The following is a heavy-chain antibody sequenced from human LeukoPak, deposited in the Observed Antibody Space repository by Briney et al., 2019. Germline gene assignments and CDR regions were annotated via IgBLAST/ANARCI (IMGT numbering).Heavy chain of an antibody. CDR3: TSNEVAASGLFDP. V-gene: IGHV1-69*06. J-gene: IGHJ5*02. CDR1: GYTFTSYG. Sequence: ASVKVSCKASGYTFTSYGISWVRQAPGQGLEWMGGIIPIFGTANYAQKFQGRVTITADKSTSTAYMELSSLRSEDTAVYYCTSNEVAASGLFDPWGQGTLVTVSS. CDR2: IIPIFGTA. D-gene: IGHD2-15*01.